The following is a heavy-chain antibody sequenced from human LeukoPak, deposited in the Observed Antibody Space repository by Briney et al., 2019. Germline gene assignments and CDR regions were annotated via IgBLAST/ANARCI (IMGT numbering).Heavy chain of an antibody. V-gene: IGHV3-72*01. CDR1: GFTFSDHY. D-gene: IGHD5-24*01. J-gene: IGHJ4*02. CDR2: SRSKAAGYTT. Sequence: PGGSLRLSCAASGFTFSDHYMDWVRLAPRMGLEWVARSRSKAAGYTTEYGTSVRGRFTNSRDVSKNSLYLQMNSLKIEDTAVYYCVRGYNGFDSWGQGTLVTVSS. CDR3: VRGYNGFDS.